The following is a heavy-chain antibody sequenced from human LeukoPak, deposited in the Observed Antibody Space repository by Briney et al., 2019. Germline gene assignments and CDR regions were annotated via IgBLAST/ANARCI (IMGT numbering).Heavy chain of an antibody. Sequence: SETLSLTCAVYGGSFSGFYWNWIRQPPGKGLEWIGEIYYSGSTNYNPSLMSRVTMSTDTSKNQLSLRLTSVTAADTAVYYCARGRLRRYWTSNSSGGAWNDYWGQGTLVTVSS. D-gene: IGHD3-22*01. CDR3: ARGRLRRYWTSNSSGGAWNDY. J-gene: IGHJ4*02. V-gene: IGHV4-34*01. CDR2: IYYSGST. CDR1: GGSFSGFY.